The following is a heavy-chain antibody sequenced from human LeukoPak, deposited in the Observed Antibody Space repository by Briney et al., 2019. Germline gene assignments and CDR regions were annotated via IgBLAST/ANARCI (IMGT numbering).Heavy chain of an antibody. Sequence: VSVKVSCKASGYTFTGYYMHWVRQAPGQGLEWMGWINPNSGGTNYAQKFQGRVTMTRDTSISTAYMELSRLRSDDTAVYYCARASDIAVAGTDFDYWGQGTLVTVSA. CDR1: GYTFTGYY. J-gene: IGHJ4*02. CDR3: ARASDIAVAGTDFDY. CDR2: INPNSGGT. D-gene: IGHD6-19*01. V-gene: IGHV1-2*02.